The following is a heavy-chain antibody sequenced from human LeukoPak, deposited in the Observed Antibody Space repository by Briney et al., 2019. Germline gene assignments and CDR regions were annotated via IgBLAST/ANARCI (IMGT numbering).Heavy chain of an antibody. J-gene: IGHJ4*02. Sequence: GGTLRLSCAASGFTVSSIYMNWVRQAPGKGLEWVSVIDTGGGTYCADAVKDRFTISRDNSKNTLYLQMNSLRAEDTAVYYCARESGSGSRGFDYWGQGTLVTVSS. CDR2: IDTGGGT. CDR3: ARESGSGSRGFDY. CDR1: GFTVSSIY. V-gene: IGHV3-66*01. D-gene: IGHD3-10*01.